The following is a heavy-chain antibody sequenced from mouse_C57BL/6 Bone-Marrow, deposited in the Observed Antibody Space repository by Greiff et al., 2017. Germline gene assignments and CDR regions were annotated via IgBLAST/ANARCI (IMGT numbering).Heavy chain of an antibody. CDR2: INYDGSST. J-gene: IGHJ1*03. Sequence: EVKVVESEGGLVQPGSSMKLSCTASGFTFSDYYMAWVRQVPEKGLEWVANINYDGSSTYYLDSLKSRFIISRDNAKNILYLQRSSLKSEDTATYYCARDSGDWDWYFDVWGTGTTVTVSS. CDR1: GFTFSDYY. V-gene: IGHV5-16*01. D-gene: IGHD4-1*01. CDR3: ARDSGDWDWYFDV.